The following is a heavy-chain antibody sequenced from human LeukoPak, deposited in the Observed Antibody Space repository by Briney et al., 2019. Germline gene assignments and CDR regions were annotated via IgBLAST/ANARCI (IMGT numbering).Heavy chain of an antibody. J-gene: IGHJ4*02. CDR1: GFTFSKYW. V-gene: IGHV3-74*01. CDR3: ATKQWLAPPPDS. CDR2: IKTDGTVT. Sequence: SGGSLRLSCAASGFTFSKYWMLWVRQAPGKGLESVSRIKTDGTVTTYADSVKGRFTVSRDNADNTMFLQMNNVRDEDTAVYYCATKQWLAPPPDSWGQGTPVTVYS. D-gene: IGHD6-19*01.